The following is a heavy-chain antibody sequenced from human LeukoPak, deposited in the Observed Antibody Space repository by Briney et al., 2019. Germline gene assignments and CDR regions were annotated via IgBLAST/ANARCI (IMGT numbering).Heavy chain of an antibody. V-gene: IGHV4-39*01. CDR2: IYYSGST. D-gene: IGHD6-19*01. J-gene: IGHJ6*03. CDR3: ARQWRSSSGWYDYYYYMDV. Sequence: SETLSLTCTVSGGSISSSSYYWGWIRQPPGKGLEWIGSIYYSGSTYYNPSLKSRVTISVDTSKNQFSLKLSSVTAADTAVYYCARQWRSSSGWYDYYYYMDVWGKGTTVTISS. CDR1: GGSISSSSYY.